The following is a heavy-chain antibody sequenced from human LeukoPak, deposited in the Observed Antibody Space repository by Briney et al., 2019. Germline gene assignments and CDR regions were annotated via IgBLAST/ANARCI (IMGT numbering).Heavy chain of an antibody. CDR2: IYYSGST. CDR3: ARGYYDSSGYPDAFDI. CDR1: GGSISSYY. D-gene: IGHD3-22*01. Sequence: SETLSLTCTVSGGSISSYYWSWIRQPPGKGLEWIGYIYYSGSTNYNPSLKSRVTISVDTSKNQFSLKLSSVTAADTAVYCCARGYYDSSGYPDAFDIWGQGTMVTVSS. V-gene: IGHV4-59*01. J-gene: IGHJ3*02.